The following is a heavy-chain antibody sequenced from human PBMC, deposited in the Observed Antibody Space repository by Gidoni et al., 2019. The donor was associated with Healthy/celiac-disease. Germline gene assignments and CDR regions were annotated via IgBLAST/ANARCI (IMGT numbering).Heavy chain of an antibody. CDR3: ARVGHYCSSTSCYSGSDY. Sequence: QVQLVQSGAEVKKPGSSVKVSCKASGGTFSSYSISWVQQAPGQGLEWMGGIIPIFGKANYAKKFKGRVTITAEESTSTAYMELSSRRSEDTAVYYCARVGHYCSSTSCYSGSDYWGQGTLVTVSS. V-gene: IGHV1-69*01. CDR2: IIPIFGKA. D-gene: IGHD2-2*01. J-gene: IGHJ4*02. CDR1: GGTFSSYS.